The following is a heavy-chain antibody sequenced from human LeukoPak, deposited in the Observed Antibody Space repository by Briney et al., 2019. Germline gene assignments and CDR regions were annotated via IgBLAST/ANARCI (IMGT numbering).Heavy chain of an antibody. CDR3: ARQIRTYSSGWYNWFDP. Sequence: SETLSLTCTVSGGSISSSSYYWGWIRQPPGKGLEWIVSIYYSGSTYYNPSLKSRVTISVDTSKNQFSLKLSSVTAADTAVYYCARQIRTYSSGWYNWFDPWGQGTLVTVSS. CDR2: IYYSGST. V-gene: IGHV4-39*01. D-gene: IGHD6-19*01. CDR1: GGSISSSSYY. J-gene: IGHJ5*02.